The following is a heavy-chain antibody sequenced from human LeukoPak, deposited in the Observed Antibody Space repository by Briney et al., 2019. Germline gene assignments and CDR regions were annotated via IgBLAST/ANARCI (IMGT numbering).Heavy chain of an antibody. Sequence: GGFLRLSCAASGFTVSSNYMSWVRQAPGKGLEWVSVIYSGGSTYYADSVKGRFTISRDNSKNTLYLQMNSLRAEDTAVYYCARSPASYYDFWSGYYPFDYWGQGTLVTVSS. J-gene: IGHJ4*02. CDR3: ARSPASYYDFWSGYYPFDY. D-gene: IGHD3-3*01. CDR1: GFTVSSNY. V-gene: IGHV3-53*01. CDR2: IYSGGST.